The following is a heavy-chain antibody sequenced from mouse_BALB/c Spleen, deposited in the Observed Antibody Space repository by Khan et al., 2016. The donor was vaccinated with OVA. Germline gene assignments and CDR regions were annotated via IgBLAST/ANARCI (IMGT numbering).Heavy chain of an antibody. CDR1: GYTFSSYW. CDR2: ILPGSNIT. Sequence: QVQLKQSGAELMKPGASVKISCKASGYTFSSYWIEWVKQRPGHGLEWIGEILPGSNITNYNERFKDKATFTADTSSNTAYMQLSSLTSEDSAIYYCARGNYYGSTSWFGYWDQGTLVTVSA. D-gene: IGHD1-1*01. CDR3: ARGNYYGSTSWFGY. J-gene: IGHJ3*01. V-gene: IGHV1-9*01.